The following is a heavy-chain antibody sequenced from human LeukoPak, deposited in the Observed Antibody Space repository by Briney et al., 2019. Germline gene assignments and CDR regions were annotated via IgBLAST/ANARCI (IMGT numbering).Heavy chain of an antibody. Sequence: GGSLRLSCAASGFSFSNYWMTWVRQAPGKGLEWVARINQDGSEEHYMDSVKARFTISRDNAKNSLSLQMNSLRAEDTAVYYCVRDGGVSGYDLLDYWGQGTLVTVSS. CDR3: VRDGGVSGYDLLDY. D-gene: IGHD5-12*01. CDR2: INQDGSEE. J-gene: IGHJ4*02. CDR1: GFSFSNYW. V-gene: IGHV3-7*01.